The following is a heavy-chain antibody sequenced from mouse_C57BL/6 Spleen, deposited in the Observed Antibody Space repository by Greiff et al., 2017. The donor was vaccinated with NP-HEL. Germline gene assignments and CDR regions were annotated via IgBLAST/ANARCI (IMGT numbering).Heavy chain of an antibody. CDR3: AREGIYYYGSSYGYFDY. D-gene: IGHD1-1*01. CDR2: INPNNGGT. CDR1: GYTFTDYN. V-gene: IGHV1-22*01. Sequence: VQLQQSGPELVKPGASVKMSCKASGYTFTDYNMHWVKQSHGKSLEWIGYINPNNGGTSYNQKFKGKATLTVNKSSSTAYMELRSLTSEDSAVYYCAREGIYYYGSSYGYFDYWGQGTTLTVSS. J-gene: IGHJ2*01.